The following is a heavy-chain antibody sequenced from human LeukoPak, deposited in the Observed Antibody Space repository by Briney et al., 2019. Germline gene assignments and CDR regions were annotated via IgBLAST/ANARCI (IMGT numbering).Heavy chain of an antibody. V-gene: IGHV3-15*07. CDR1: GFTFSNAW. CDR2: IKSKTDGGTT. J-gene: IGHJ6*02. Sequence: GGSLRLSCAASGFTFSNAWMNWVRQAPGKGLEWVGRIKSKTDGGTTDYAAPVKGRFTISRDDSKNTLYLQMYSLKTEDTAVYYCTIPDYSNYRYYYYGMDVWGQGTTVTVSS. CDR3: TIPDYSNYRYYYYGMDV. D-gene: IGHD4-11*01.